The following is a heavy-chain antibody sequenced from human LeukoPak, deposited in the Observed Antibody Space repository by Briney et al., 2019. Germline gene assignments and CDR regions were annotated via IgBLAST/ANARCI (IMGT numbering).Heavy chain of an antibody. J-gene: IGHJ5*02. Sequence: TGGSLRLSCAASGFTFSSYSMNWVRQAPGKGLEWVSAISVSGDSTYYADSVKGRFTISRDNSKKTLYLQMNSLRAEDTAIYYCAKAVGTASMNWFDPWGQGTLVTVSS. V-gene: IGHV3-23*01. CDR2: ISVSGDST. D-gene: IGHD6-13*01. CDR3: AKAVGTASMNWFDP. CDR1: GFTFSSYS.